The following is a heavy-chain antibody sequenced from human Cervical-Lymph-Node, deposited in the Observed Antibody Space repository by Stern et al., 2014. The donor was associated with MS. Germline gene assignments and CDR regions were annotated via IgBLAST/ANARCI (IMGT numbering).Heavy chain of an antibody. V-gene: IGHV3-21*01. CDR2: ISSTGRNI. CDR1: GFTFSSYS. Sequence: EVQLVASGGGLVKPGGSLRLSCAASGFTFSSYSMNWVRLAPGKGLEWVSSISSTGRNIYYADSLKGRFTISRDSAKKSLYLQMNSLRAEDTAVYYCARDYYFDYWGQGALVTVSS. J-gene: IGHJ4*02. CDR3: ARDYYFDY.